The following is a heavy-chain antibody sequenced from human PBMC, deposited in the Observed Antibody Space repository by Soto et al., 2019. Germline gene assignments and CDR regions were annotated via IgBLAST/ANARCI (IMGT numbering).Heavy chain of an antibody. V-gene: IGHV1-24*01. CDR3: ATDLGVALAPLSIFYFQQ. Sequence: ASVKVSCKVSGYSLNELCMHWVRQPPGKGLEWVGGFDPEEGKMIYAQNFQGRVTMTEDTSTDTAYMELNSLTSEDTAIYYCATDLGVALAPLSIFYFQQWGQGTVVTVSS. CDR2: FDPEEGKM. CDR1: GYSLNELC. D-gene: IGHD3-10*01. J-gene: IGHJ1*01.